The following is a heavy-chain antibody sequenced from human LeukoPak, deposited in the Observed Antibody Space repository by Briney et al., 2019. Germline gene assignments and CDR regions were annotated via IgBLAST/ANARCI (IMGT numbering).Heavy chain of an antibody. J-gene: IGHJ4*02. D-gene: IGHD6-13*01. CDR1: GGSISSGGYY. CDR3: ARGDSSSWHPDY. Sequence: PSQTLSLTCTVSGGSISSGGYYWSWIRQHPGTGLEWIGYIYYSGSTYYNPSLKSRVTISVDTSKNQFSLKLSSVTAADTAVYYCARGDSSSWHPDYWGQGTLVTVSS. CDR2: IYYSGST. V-gene: IGHV4-31*03.